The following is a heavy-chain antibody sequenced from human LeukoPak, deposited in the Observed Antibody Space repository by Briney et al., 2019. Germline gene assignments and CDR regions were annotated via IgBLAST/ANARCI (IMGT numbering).Heavy chain of an antibody. V-gene: IGHV3-33*01. J-gene: IGHJ4*02. Sequence: GGSLRLSCEVSGFTFSNYGMHWVRQAPGKGLEWVALIWYDGRTKFHADSVKGRFTISRDNSVNTLYLQMSSLRVEDTAVYYCAREWGRIAVAGGPGFWGQGALVTVSS. CDR1: GFTFSNYG. CDR2: IWYDGRTK. D-gene: IGHD6-19*01. CDR3: AREWGRIAVAGGPGF.